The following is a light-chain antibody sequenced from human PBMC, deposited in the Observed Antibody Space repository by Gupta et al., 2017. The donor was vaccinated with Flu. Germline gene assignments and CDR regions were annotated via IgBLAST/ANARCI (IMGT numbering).Light chain of an antibody. CDR2: GNS. Sequence: QSVLTQPPSVSGAPGQRVTITCTGSSSNIGAGYDVHWYQQLPGTAPKLLIYGNSNRPSGVPDGFSCSKSGTSASLAITGRHAEDEADYYCQSEDSSLSGYWVFGGGTKLTVL. V-gene: IGLV1-40*01. J-gene: IGLJ3*02. CDR3: QSEDSSLSGYWV. CDR1: SSNIGAGYD.